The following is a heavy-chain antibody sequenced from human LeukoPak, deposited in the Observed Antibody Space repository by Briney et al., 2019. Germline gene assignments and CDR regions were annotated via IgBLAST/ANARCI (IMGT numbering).Heavy chain of an antibody. J-gene: IGHJ4*02. CDR3: ATRSYSAGRDF. V-gene: IGHV3-23*01. CDR1: GFTFTSYA. Sequence: GGSLRLSCAASGFTFTSYAMTWVRQAPGKGLEWVSGISSSGDSTDYADSVKGRFTISRDNPKNMVYLQMNSLRVEDTAVYFCATRSYSAGRDFWGQGTLVTVSS. D-gene: IGHD6-13*01. CDR2: ISSSGDST.